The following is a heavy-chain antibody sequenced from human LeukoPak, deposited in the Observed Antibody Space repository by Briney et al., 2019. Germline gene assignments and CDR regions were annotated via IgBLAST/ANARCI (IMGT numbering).Heavy chain of an antibody. D-gene: IGHD6-19*01. CDR1: GSSISSSSYY. J-gene: IGHJ4*02. CDR2: IYYGGNT. Sequence: SETLSLTCSVSGSSISSSSYYWGWIRQPPGKGLEWIGSIYYGGNTYYNPSLKSRVTISVDTSKNQFSLNLKYVTAADTAVYYCVTDAIALAGKGFDYWGQGTLVTVSS. CDR3: VTDAIALAGKGFDY. V-gene: IGHV4-39*07.